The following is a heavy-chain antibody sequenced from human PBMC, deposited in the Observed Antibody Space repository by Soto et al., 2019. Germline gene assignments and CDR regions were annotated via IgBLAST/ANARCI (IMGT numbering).Heavy chain of an antibody. CDR1: GGSISSGGYY. CDR2: IYYSGST. Sequence: TLSLPCTVSGGSISSGGYYWSSIRQHPGKGLEWIGYIYYSGSTYYTPSLKSRVTISVDTSKNQFSLKLSSVTAADTAVYYCARVLGIVATIIDYWGQGTLVTSP. CDR3: ARVLGIVATIIDY. D-gene: IGHD5-12*01. J-gene: IGHJ4*02. V-gene: IGHV4-31*03.